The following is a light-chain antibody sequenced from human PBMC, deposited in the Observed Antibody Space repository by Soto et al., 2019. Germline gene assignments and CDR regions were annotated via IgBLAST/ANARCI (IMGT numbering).Light chain of an antibody. CDR2: LGS. CDR3: KQALQSVT. CDR1: QSLLHSNGYNY. J-gene: IGKJ5*01. Sequence: EIVMTQSPLSLPVTPGEPASISCRSSQSLLHSNGYNYLDWYLQKPGQSPQLLNYLGSNRDSGVPDRFSGSVSGTDFTLKNSRVEAEDVGVYYYKQALQSVTFGQGTRLEIK. V-gene: IGKV2-28*01.